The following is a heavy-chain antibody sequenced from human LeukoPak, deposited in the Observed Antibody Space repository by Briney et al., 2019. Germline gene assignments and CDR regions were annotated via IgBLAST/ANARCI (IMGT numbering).Heavy chain of an antibody. J-gene: IGHJ3*02. CDR2: IYYSGST. CDR3: ARRPIFGVAQSAFDI. V-gene: IGHV4-59*01. D-gene: IGHD3-3*01. Sequence: KTSETLSLTCTVSGGSISSYYWSWIRQPPGKGLEWIGYIYYSGSTNYNPSLKSRVTISVDTSKNQFSLKLSSVTAADTAVYYCARRPIFGVAQSAFDIWGQGTMVTVSS. CDR1: GGSISSYY.